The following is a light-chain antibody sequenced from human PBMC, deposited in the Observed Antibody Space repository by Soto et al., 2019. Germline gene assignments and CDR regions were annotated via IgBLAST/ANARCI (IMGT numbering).Light chain of an antibody. CDR3: VSYATAATDV. CDR2: DIN. CDR1: SSDVGNYIF. J-gene: IGLJ1*01. V-gene: IGLV2-14*01. Sequence: QSALTQPASVSGSPGQSITISCTGTSSDVGNYIFVSWYRQHPGKAPKLMIYDINNRPSGVSNRFSGSKSGNTASLTISGLQAEVEADYYCVSYATAATDVFG.